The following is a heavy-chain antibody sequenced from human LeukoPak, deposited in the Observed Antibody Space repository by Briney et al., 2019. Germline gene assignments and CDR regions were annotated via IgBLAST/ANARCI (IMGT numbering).Heavy chain of an antibody. CDR1: GGSISSSSYY. CDR3: ARLQMGYWGSGSYNRPPGYDY. J-gene: IGHJ4*02. CDR2: IYYSGST. V-gene: IGHV4-39*01. Sequence: SETLSLTCTVSGGSISSSSYYRGWIRQPPGKGLGWIGSIYYSGSTYYNPSLKSRVTISVDTSKNQFSLKLSSVTAADTAVYYCARLQMGYWGSGSYNRPPGYDYWGQGTLVTVSS. D-gene: IGHD3-10*01.